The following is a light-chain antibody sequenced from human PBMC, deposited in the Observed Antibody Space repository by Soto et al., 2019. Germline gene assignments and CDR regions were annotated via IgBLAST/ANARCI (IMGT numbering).Light chain of an antibody. CDR2: AAS. CDR3: QQYNNWPV. V-gene: IGKV3-15*01. J-gene: IGKJ1*01. Sequence: DIVMTQSPSTVSASPGERATLSCRASQSISSNLAWYQQKPGQAPRLLIYAASTRATGIPARFSGSGSGTEFTLTISSLQSEDFAVYYCQQYNNWPVFGQGTKVDIK. CDR1: QSISSN.